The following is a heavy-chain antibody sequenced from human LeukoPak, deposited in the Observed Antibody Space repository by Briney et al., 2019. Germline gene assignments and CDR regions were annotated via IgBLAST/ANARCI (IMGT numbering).Heavy chain of an antibody. D-gene: IGHD3-22*01. Sequence: PGGSLRLACAASAFTFSSYWMSWVRQAPGNGLEWVANIDQDGSEKYYVESMKGRITISRDTAKNSLCLQMNSLRAEDTAVYYCARDYYSYSRGSWAFDIWGQGTMVTVSS. V-gene: IGHV3-7*03. CDR2: IDQDGSEK. CDR1: AFTFSSYW. CDR3: ARDYYSYSRGSWAFDI. J-gene: IGHJ3*02.